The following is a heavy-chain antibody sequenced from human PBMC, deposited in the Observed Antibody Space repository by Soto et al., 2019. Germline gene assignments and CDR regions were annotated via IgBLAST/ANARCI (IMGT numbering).Heavy chain of an antibody. CDR3: AKDQCSSTSCYRTFDY. CDR2: ISGSGGST. CDR1: GFTFSSYA. Sequence: GGSLRLCCAASGFTFSSYAMSWVRQAPGKGLEWVSAISGSGGSTYYADSVKGRFTISRDNSKNTLYLQMNSLRAEDTAVYYCAKDQCSSTSCYRTFDYWGQGTLVTVSS. V-gene: IGHV3-23*01. D-gene: IGHD2-2*02. J-gene: IGHJ4*02.